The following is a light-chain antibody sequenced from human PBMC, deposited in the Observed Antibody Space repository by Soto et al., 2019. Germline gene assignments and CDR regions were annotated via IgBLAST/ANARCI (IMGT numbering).Light chain of an antibody. Sequence: QSALTQPSSASGSPGQSVTISCTWTSRDIGGYDSVSWYQQHPGKAPKILIYDVIKRPSGVPARFSGSKSGNTASLTVSGLQSNDVTESYYRTAGGSKNLLFGGVT. CDR1: SRDIGGYDS. J-gene: IGLJ2*01. CDR2: DVI. V-gene: IGLV2-8*01. CDR3: RTAGGSKNLL.